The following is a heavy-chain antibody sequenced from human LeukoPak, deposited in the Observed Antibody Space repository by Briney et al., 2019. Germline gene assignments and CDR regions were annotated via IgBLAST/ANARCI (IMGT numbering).Heavy chain of an antibody. V-gene: IGHV3-23*01. CDR3: AKESRHCGGDCFSLLDC. Sequence: GGSLRLSCAASGFTFSSYSISWVRQAPGKGLHCVSLISGAGNTYYAASVKGRFTISRDNSKNTLYLQMNSLRAEDTAVYYCAKESRHCGGDCFSLLDCWGQGTLVTVSS. J-gene: IGHJ4*02. CDR2: ISGAGNT. CDR1: GFTFSSYS. D-gene: IGHD2-21*02.